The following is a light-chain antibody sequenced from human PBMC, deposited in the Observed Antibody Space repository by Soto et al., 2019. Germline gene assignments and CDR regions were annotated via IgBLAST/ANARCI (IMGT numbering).Light chain of an antibody. CDR1: QSISTY. CDR3: QQSYSNPTWT. V-gene: IGKV1-39*01. CDR2: DSS. Sequence: DIQLTQSPSSLSASLGDRVTITCRASQSISTYLNWYQHKPGEAPKLLVYDSSTLQTGVPSRFSGSGFGAECTLTISGLQPEDFATYCCQQSYSNPTWTFGKGTKVDI. J-gene: IGKJ1*01.